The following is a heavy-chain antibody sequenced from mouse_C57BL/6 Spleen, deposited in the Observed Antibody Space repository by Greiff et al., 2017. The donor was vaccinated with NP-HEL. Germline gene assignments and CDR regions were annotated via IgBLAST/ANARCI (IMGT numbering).Heavy chain of an antibody. D-gene: IGHD2-5*01. V-gene: IGHV10-1*01. CDR2: IRSKSNNYAT. CDR1: GFSFNTYA. CDR3: VSGSNDMDY. J-gene: IGHJ4*01. Sequence: GGGLVQPKGSLKLSCAASGFSFNTYAMNWVRQAPGKGLEWVARIRSKSNNYATYYADSVKDRFTISRDDSESMLYLQMNNLKTEDTAMYYCVSGSNDMDYWGQGTSVTVSS.